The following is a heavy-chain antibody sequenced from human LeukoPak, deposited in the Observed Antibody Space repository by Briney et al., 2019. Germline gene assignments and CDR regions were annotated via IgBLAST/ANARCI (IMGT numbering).Heavy chain of an antibody. V-gene: IGHV3-74*01. J-gene: IGHJ6*03. Sequence: GGSLRLSCAASGFTFSSYWMHWVRQAPGKGPVWVSRINNDGSGTTYADSVKGRFTISRDDAKNTLYLQMNSLRAEDTAVYYCARGGYRYMDVWGKGTTVTVSS. CDR2: INNDGSGT. CDR1: GFTFSSYW. D-gene: IGHD3-16*02. CDR3: ARGGYRYMDV.